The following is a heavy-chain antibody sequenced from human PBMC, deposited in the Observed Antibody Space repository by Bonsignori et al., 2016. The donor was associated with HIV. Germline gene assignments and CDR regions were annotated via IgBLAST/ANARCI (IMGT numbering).Heavy chain of an antibody. CDR1: GYSFTSYW. V-gene: IGHV5-51*01. J-gene: IGHJ4*02. Sequence: GESLKISCKGSGYSFTSYWIGLGAPDCPGKAWSGWGSSILVTLIPRYSPSFQGQVTISADKSISTAYLQWSSLKASDTAMYYCARLKPGDLVGIDYWGQGTLVTVSS. CDR2: SILVTLIP. CDR3: ARLKPGDLVGIDY. D-gene: IGHD7-27*01.